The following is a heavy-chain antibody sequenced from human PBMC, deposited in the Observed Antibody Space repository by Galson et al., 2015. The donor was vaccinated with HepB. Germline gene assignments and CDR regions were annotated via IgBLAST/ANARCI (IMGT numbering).Heavy chain of an antibody. D-gene: IGHD1-26*01. Sequence: CAISGDSVSSNSAAWNWIRQAPSRGLEWLGRTYYRSKWYNDYAVSVKSRITINSDTSKNQFSLQLNSVTPEDTAVYYCARDPTIVGARDAFDIWGQGTMVTVSS. CDR1: GDSVSSNSAA. CDR3: ARDPTIVGARDAFDI. J-gene: IGHJ3*02. V-gene: IGHV6-1*01. CDR2: TYYRSKWYN.